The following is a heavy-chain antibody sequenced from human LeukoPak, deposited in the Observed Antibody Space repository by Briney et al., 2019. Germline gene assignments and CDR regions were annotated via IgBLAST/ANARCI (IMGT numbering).Heavy chain of an antibody. CDR1: GYTFIGYY. V-gene: IGHV1-2*02. CDR2: INPNSGDT. Sequence: ASVKVSCKASGYTFIGYYMNWVRQAPGQGLEWMGWINPNSGDTNHAQTFQDRVTMTRDTSISTAYMELSSLRSDDTAIYYCVRYRDIVATGDIWGQGTMVTVSS. J-gene: IGHJ3*02. CDR3: VRYRDIVATGDI. D-gene: IGHD5-12*01.